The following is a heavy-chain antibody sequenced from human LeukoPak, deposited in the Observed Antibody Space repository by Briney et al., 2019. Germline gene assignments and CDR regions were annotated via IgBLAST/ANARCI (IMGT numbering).Heavy chain of an antibody. CDR3: ARADSSGYYYWYFDL. CDR1: GGSISSYY. CDR2: IYYSGST. D-gene: IGHD3-22*01. V-gene: IGHV4-59*01. J-gene: IGHJ2*01. Sequence: SETLSLTCTVSGGSISSYYWSWIRQPPGKGLEWIGYIYYSGSTNYNPSLKSRVTISVDTSKNQFSLKLSSVTAADTAVYYCARADSSGYYYWYFDLWGRGTLVTVSS.